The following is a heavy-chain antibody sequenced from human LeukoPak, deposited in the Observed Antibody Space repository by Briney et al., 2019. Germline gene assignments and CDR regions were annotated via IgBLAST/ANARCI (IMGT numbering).Heavy chain of an antibody. D-gene: IGHD6-13*01. CDR3: ARGYSSSWYYYYYGMDV. CDR1: EFTVSRSY. V-gene: IGHV3-53*01. Sequence: GGSLRLSCAATEFTVSRSYMTWVRQAPGKGLEWVSVIYSGGSTYYADSVKGRFTISRDNSKNTLYLQMNSLRAEDTAVCYCARGYSSSWYYYYYGMDVWGQGTTVTVSS. J-gene: IGHJ6*02. CDR2: IYSGGST.